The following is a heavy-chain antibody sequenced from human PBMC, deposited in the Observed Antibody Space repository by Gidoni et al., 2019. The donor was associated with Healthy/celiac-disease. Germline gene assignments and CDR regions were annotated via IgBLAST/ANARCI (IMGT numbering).Heavy chain of an antibody. CDR1: GFTFSSYS. D-gene: IGHD1-26*01. CDR2: ISSSSRTI. Sequence: EVQLVESGGGWVQPGGCLRLSCAASGFTFSSYSMNWVRQAPGKGLEWVSYISSSSRTIYYADSVKGRFTISRDNAKNSLYLQMNSLRAEDTAVYYCARDRGGATIFDYWGQGTLVTVSS. V-gene: IGHV3-48*01. CDR3: ARDRGGATIFDY. J-gene: IGHJ4*02.